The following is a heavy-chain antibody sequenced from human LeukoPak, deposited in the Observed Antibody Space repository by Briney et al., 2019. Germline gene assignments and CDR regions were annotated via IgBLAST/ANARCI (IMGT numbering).Heavy chain of an antibody. CDR2: ISHSGTT. Sequence: SETLSLTCAVYGGSLNGYCWSWIRQPPGKGLEWIGEISHSGTTYYNPTLKSRVTVSVDTTKNQFSLKLSSVTAADTAVYYCARGRLTEYSSLLFDYWGQGALVTVSS. CDR3: ARGRLTEYSSLLFDY. D-gene: IGHD6-13*01. CDR1: GGSLNGYC. J-gene: IGHJ4*02. V-gene: IGHV4-34*01.